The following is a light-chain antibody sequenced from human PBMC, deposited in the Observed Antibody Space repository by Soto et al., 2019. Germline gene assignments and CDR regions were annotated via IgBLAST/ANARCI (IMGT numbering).Light chain of an antibody. CDR3: QQYSRWPRET. CDR2: EAS. J-gene: IGKJ3*01. CDR1: QSVSNY. V-gene: IGKV3-11*01. Sequence: EIVLTQTPATLSVSPGDRVTLSCRASQSVSNYLTWYQQKPGQAPRLLIYEASKRATGIPARFSGSGSGTDFTLTISSLETEYFAVYFCQQYSRWPRETFGPGTKGDIK.